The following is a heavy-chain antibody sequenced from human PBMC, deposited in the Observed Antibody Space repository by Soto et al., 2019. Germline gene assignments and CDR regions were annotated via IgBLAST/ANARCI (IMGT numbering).Heavy chain of an antibody. CDR2: IIPIFGTA. Sequence: SVKVSCKASGGTFSSYAISWVGQARGQGLEWMGGIIPIFGTANYAQKFQGRVTITADKSTSTAYMELSSLRSEDTAVYYCNEQRPGTRSWFHRWGQATRVSVSS. CDR1: GGTFSSYA. J-gene: IGHJ5*02. D-gene: IGHD1-7*01. CDR3: NEQRPGTRSWFHR. V-gene: IGHV1-69*06.